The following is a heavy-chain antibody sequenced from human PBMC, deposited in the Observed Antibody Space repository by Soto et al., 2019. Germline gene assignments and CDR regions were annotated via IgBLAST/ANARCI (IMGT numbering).Heavy chain of an antibody. Sequence: PGGSLRLSCAASGFTFSSYGMHWVRQAPGKGLEWVAVISYDGSNKYYADSVKGRFTISRDNSKNTLYLQMNSLRAEDTAVYYCAKGAIVYSSSRTYYMDVWGKGTTVTVSS. D-gene: IGHD6-6*01. V-gene: IGHV3-30*18. CDR3: AKGAIVYSSSRTYYMDV. CDR2: ISYDGSNK. J-gene: IGHJ6*03. CDR1: GFTFSSYG.